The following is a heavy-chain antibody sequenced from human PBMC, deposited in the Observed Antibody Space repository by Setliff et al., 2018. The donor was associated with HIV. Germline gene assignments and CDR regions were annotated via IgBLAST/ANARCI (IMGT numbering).Heavy chain of an antibody. CDR3: SKEKFTFTVVRGVIDS. V-gene: IGHV3-74*03. Sequence: GGSLRLSCVASGFNFRDYWMHWVRQVPGQGLVWVARINLDGSSIVYADSVKGRFTISRDKSKNTLYLQMNSLRAEDTAFYYCSKEKFTFTVVRGVIDSWGQGTLVTVSS. D-gene: IGHD3-10*01. CDR2: INLDGSSI. CDR1: GFNFRDYW. J-gene: IGHJ4*02.